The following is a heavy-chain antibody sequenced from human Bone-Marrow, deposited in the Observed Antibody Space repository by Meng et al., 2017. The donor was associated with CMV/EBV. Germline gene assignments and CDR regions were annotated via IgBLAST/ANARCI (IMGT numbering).Heavy chain of an antibody. CDR3: ARESSDY. CDR2: INQDGSEK. J-gene: IGHJ4*02. CDR1: GFTFSIYW. V-gene: IGHV3-7*01. Sequence: GGSLRLSCAASGFTFSIYWMNWVRQVPGKGLEWVANINQDGSEKYYVDSVKGRFTISRDNAKNSLCLQMNSLRVEDTAVYYCARESSDYWGQGTLVTVSS.